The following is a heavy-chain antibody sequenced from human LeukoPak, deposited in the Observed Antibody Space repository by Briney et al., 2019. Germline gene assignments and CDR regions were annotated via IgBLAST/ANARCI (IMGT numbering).Heavy chain of an antibody. CDR1: GYSISTSNY. V-gene: IGHV4-28*05. Sequence: SDTLSLTCSVSGYSISTSNYWAWIQQPPGRGLEWIGHIYYSGGICYNPSLKSRVTMSVDTSRNQFSLKLSSVTAVDTAIYYCARKTTAGPTKAAFDIWGQGTMVAVST. CDR2: IYYSGGI. J-gene: IGHJ3*02. CDR3: ARKTTAGPTKAAFDI. D-gene: IGHD2-21*02.